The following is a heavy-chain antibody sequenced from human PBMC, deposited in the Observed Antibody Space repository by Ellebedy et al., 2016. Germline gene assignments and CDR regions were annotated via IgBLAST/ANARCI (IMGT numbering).Heavy chain of an antibody. Sequence: SETLSLTCTVSGGSVSSGSYYWSWIRQPPGKGLEWIGYIYYSGTTNYNPSLKSRVTISVDTSKDQFSLKLSSVTAADAAVYYCARRGPSSSSLFDYWGQGTLVTVSS. CDR3: ARRGPSSSSLFDY. D-gene: IGHD6-6*01. J-gene: IGHJ4*02. V-gene: IGHV4-61*01. CDR2: IYYSGTT. CDR1: GGSVSSGSYY.